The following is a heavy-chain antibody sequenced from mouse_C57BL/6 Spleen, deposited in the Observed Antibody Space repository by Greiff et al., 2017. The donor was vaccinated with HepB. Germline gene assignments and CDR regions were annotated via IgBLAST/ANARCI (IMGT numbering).Heavy chain of an antibody. Sequence: DVKLQESGPGLVKPSQSLSLTCSVTGYSITSGYYWNWIRQFPGNKLEWMGYISYDGSNNYNPSLKNRISITRDTSKNQFFLKLNSVTTEDTATYYCASYDYDMAWFAYWGQGTLVTVSA. CDR3: ASYDYDMAWFAY. CDR2: ISYDGSN. V-gene: IGHV3-6*01. CDR1: GYSITSGYY. D-gene: IGHD2-4*01. J-gene: IGHJ3*01.